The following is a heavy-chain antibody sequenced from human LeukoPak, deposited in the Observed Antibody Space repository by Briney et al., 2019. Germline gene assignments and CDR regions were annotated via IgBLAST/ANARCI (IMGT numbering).Heavy chain of an antibody. CDR3: ARDRGRPAVAGPCYGMDV. CDR1: GFTFSSYW. CDR2: IKTDGSRT. Sequence: GGSLRLSCAASGFTFSSYWMHWIRQAPGKGLVWVSRIKTDGSRTDYADSVKGRFTISRYNAKNTLYLQMDSLRAEDTAVYYCARDRGRPAVAGPCYGMDVWGQGTTVTVSS. V-gene: IGHV3-74*01. J-gene: IGHJ6*02. D-gene: IGHD6-19*01.